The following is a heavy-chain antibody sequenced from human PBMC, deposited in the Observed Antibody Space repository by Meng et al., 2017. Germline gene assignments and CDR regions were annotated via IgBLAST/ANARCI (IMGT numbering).Heavy chain of an antibody. CDR1: GLTFAYYA. J-gene: IGHJ4*02. Sequence: EVLLVESGGGLVLPGSSLRLCCAASGLTFAYYALHGVRQAPGKGLEWVSGISWNSGSIGYADSVKGRFTISRDNAKNSLYLQMNSLRAEDTALYYCAKASVVTPNYFDYWGQGTLVTVSS. CDR2: ISWNSGSI. V-gene: IGHV3-9*01. CDR3: AKASVVTPNYFDY. D-gene: IGHD4-23*01.